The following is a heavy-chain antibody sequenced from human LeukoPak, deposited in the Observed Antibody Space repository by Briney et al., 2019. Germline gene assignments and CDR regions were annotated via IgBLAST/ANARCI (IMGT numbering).Heavy chain of an antibody. J-gene: IGHJ5*02. V-gene: IGHV1-69*13. CDR1: GYTFTSYG. Sequence: SVKVSCKASGYTFTSYGISWVRQAPGQGLEWMGGIIPIFNTANYAQKFQGKVTITADVSTSTAYMELSSLKSEDTAVYYCAGVGATTSTEFDPWGQGTLVTVSS. D-gene: IGHD1-26*01. CDR3: AGVGATTSTEFDP. CDR2: IIPIFNTA.